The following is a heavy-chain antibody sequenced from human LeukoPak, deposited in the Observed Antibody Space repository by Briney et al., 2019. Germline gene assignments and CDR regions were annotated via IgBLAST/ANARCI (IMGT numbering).Heavy chain of an antibody. CDR3: AKDRSRIVGPPKT. CDR1: GFTFSSYA. V-gene: IGHV3-23*01. Sequence: PGGSLRLSCAASGFTFSSYAMSWVRQAPGNGLEWVSAISGSGGSTYYADSVKGRFTISRDNSKNTLYLQMNSLRAEDTAVYYCAKDRSRIVGPPKTWGQGTLVTVSS. D-gene: IGHD1-26*01. CDR2: ISGSGGST. J-gene: IGHJ5*02.